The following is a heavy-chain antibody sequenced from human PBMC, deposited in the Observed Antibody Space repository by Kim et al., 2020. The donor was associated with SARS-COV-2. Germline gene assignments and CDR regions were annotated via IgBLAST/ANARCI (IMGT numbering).Heavy chain of an antibody. V-gene: IGHV3-21*01. CDR2: ISSSSSYI. J-gene: IGHJ4*02. D-gene: IGHD3-10*01. Sequence: GGSLRLSCAASGFTFSSYSMNWVRQAPGNGLEWVSSISSSSSYIYYADSVKGRFTISRDNAKNSLYLQMNSLRAEDTAVYYCARGYYYGSGSYPFAYWGQGTLVTVSS. CDR1: GFTFSSYS. CDR3: ARGYYYGSGSYPFAY.